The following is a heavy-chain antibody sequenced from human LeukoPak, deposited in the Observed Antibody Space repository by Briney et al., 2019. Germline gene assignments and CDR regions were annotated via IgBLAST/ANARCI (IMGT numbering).Heavy chain of an antibody. V-gene: IGHV3-23*01. CDR3: AKRGAYYYDSSGYSHFDY. CDR2: ISGRGDYT. D-gene: IGHD3-22*01. CDR1: GFTFSSYA. Sequence: PGGSLRLSCAASGFTFSSYAMGWVRQAPGKGLEWVSAISGRGDYTHYADAVKGRFTISRDNSKNTLYLQMNSLRAEDTAIYYCAKRGAYYYDSSGYSHFDYWGQGTLVTVSS. J-gene: IGHJ4*02.